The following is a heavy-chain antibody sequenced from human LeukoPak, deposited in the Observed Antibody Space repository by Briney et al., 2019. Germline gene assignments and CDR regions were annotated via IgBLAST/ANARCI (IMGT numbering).Heavy chain of an antibody. J-gene: IGHJ5*02. V-gene: IGHV1-69*04. CDR3: ASAYCSGGSCYANWFDP. CDR1: GGTFSSYA. Sequence: SVKVSCKASGGTFSSYAISWVRQAPGQGREWMGRIIPILGIANYAQKFQGRVTITADKSTSTAYMELSSLRSEDTAVYYCASAYCSGGSCYANWFDPWGQGTLVTVSS. CDR2: IIPILGIA. D-gene: IGHD2-15*01.